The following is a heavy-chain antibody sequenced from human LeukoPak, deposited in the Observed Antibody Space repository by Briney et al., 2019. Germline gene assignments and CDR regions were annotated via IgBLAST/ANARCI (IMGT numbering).Heavy chain of an antibody. CDR1: GFTFSSYS. J-gene: IGHJ4*02. D-gene: IGHD4-17*01. V-gene: IGHV3-21*01. CDR3: ARMTTATSFDY. Sequence: GGSLRLPCAASGFTFSSYSMNWVRQAPGKGLEWVSSISSSSSYIYYADSVKGRFTISRDNARNSLYLQMNSLRAEDTAVYYCARMTTATSFDYWGQGTLVTVSS. CDR2: ISSSSSYI.